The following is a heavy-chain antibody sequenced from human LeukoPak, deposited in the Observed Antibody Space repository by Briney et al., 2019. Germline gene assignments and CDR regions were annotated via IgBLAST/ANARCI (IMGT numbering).Heavy chain of an antibody. D-gene: IGHD3-9*01. J-gene: IGHJ6*03. CDR1: GYTFTSYY. V-gene: IGHV1-46*01. CDR3: ATEHILYYYMDL. Sequence: GASVKVSCKASGYTFTSYYMHWVRQAPGQGLEWMGIINPSGGSTSYAQKFQGRVTMTRDTSTSTVYMELSSLRSEDTAVYYCATEHILYYYMDLWGEGTTVTVSS. CDR2: INPSGGST.